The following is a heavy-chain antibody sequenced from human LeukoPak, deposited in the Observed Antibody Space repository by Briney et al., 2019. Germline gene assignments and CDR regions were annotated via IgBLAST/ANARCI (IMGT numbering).Heavy chain of an antibody. J-gene: IGHJ4*02. CDR2: ISGSGGST. CDR1: GLTFSTYG. D-gene: IGHD1-14*01. V-gene: IGHV3-23*01. Sequence: GGSLRLSCAASGLTFSTYGMTWVRQAPGKGLEWVSAISGSGGSTYYADSVKGRFTISRDDAKNTLYLQMNSRRGEDTAVYYCAKEPREFCCDYWGQGPLLTLPS. CDR3: AKEPREFCCDY.